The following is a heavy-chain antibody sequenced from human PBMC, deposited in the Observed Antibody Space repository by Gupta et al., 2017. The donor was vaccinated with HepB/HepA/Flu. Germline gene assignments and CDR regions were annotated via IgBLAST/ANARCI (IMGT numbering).Heavy chain of an antibody. CDR1: GFTFSSYE. V-gene: IGHV3-48*03. D-gene: IGHD1-20*01. CDR3: ARYWHNWNPGLRD. J-gene: IGHJ4*02. Sequence: EVQLVESGGGLVQPGGSLRLSCAASGFTFSSYEMNWVRQAPGKGLEWVSYTSSSGSTIYYADSVKGRFTISRDNAQNSLYLQMNSLRPEDTAVYYCARYWHNWNPGLRDWGQGTLVTLSS. CDR2: TSSSGSTI.